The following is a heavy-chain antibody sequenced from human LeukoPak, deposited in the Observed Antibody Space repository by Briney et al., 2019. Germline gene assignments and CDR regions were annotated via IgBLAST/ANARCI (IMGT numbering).Heavy chain of an antibody. V-gene: IGHV4-59*08. CDR1: GGSLTNYY. Sequence: QPSETLSLTCTVSGGSLTNYYWIWIRQPPGKGLEWIGYIYYNGSSNSNPSLKSRVGLSIDTSKNQFSLKVNSMTPRDAAVYYCARASRVGERQEFGYWGQGTLVTVSS. CDR2: IYYNGSS. J-gene: IGHJ4*02. CDR3: ARASRVGERQEFGY. D-gene: IGHD3-16*01.